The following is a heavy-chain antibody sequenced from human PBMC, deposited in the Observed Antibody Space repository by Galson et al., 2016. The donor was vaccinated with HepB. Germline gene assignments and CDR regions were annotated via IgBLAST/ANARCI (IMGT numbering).Heavy chain of an antibody. J-gene: IGHJ4*02. V-gene: IGHV3-23*01. CDR3: TKDRGGGSSWYLGYS. CDR2: ISGSPVTT. D-gene: IGHD6-13*01. Sequence: SLRLSCAASGFSFSSYVMSWVRQSPGKGLEWVSGISGSPVTTYYADSVRGRFTISRDESKKMLYPQMNSLTVEDAALYYCTKDRGGGSSWYLGYSWGQGTLVTVSS. CDR1: GFSFSSYV.